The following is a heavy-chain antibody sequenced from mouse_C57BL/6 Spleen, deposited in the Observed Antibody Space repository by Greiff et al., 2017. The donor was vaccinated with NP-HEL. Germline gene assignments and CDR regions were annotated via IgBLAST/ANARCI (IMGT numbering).Heavy chain of an antibody. CDR2: ISDGGSYT. D-gene: IGHD1-1*01. Sequence: EVQGVESGGGLVKPGGSLKLSCAASGFTFSSYAMSWVRQTPEKRLEWVATISDGGSYTYYPDNVKGRFTISRDNAKNNLYLQMSHLKSEDTAMYYCARAHYYGSSDWCAYWGEGTLVTVSA. J-gene: IGHJ3*01. CDR1: GFTFSSYA. V-gene: IGHV5-4*01. CDR3: ARAHYYGSSDWCAY.